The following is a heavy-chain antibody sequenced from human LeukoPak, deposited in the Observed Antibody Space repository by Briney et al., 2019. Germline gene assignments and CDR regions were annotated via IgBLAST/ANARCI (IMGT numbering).Heavy chain of an antibody. J-gene: IGHJ5*02. CDR1: GYTFTGCY. Sequence: ASVKVSCKASGYTFTGCYMHWVRQAPGQGLEWMGWINPNSGGTNYAQKFQGRVTMTRDTSISTAYMELSRLRSDDTAVYYCARSGGKSTSLAKWFDPWGQGTLVTVSS. D-gene: IGHD3-16*01. CDR3: ARSGGKSTSLAKWFDP. V-gene: IGHV1-2*02. CDR2: INPNSGGT.